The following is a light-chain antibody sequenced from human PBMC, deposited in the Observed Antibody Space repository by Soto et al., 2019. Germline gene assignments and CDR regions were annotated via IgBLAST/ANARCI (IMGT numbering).Light chain of an antibody. Sequence: AVQLTQSPSSLSASVGDRVTITCRASQCIISALAWYQLKPGKAPTLLIYDVSSLESGVPSRFSGSGSGTEFTLTISSLQPEDFATYYCQQFNNYVTFGPGTKVDIK. V-gene: IGKV1D-13*01. CDR2: DVS. CDR3: QQFNNYVT. J-gene: IGKJ3*01. CDR1: QCIISA.